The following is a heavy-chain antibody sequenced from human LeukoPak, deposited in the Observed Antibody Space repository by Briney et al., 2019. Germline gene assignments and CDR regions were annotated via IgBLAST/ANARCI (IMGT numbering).Heavy chain of an antibody. CDR2: ISSSSSYI. Sequence: NPGGSLRLSCAASGFTFSSYAMSWVRQAPGKGLEWVSSISSSSSYIYYADSVKGRFTISRDNAKNSLYLQMNSLRAEDTAVYYCARGAGAALPRYYYMDGWGKGTTVTVSS. J-gene: IGHJ6*03. V-gene: IGHV3-21*01. CDR1: GFTFSSYA. D-gene: IGHD6-6*01. CDR3: ARGAGAALPRYYYMDG.